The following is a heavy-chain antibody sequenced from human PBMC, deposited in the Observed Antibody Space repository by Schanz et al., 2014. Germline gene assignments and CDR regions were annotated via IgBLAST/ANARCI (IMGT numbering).Heavy chain of an antibody. V-gene: IGHV1-3*04. CDR1: GFTFSSYG. CDR3: ARGIGGYGANNYFDY. Sequence: QVPFVESGGGVVQFGRSLRLSCVASGFTFSSYGMHWVRQAPGQRLEWMGWINTGSGDTKYSQNFQGRVTITRDTSASTAYMELSSLRSEDTAVYSCARGIGGYGANNYFDYWGQGTLVTVSS. J-gene: IGHJ4*02. CDR2: INTGSGDT. D-gene: IGHD5-12*01.